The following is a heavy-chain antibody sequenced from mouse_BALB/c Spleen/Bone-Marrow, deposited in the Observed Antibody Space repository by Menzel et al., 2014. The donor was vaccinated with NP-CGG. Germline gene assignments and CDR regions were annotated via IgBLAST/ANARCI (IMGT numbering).Heavy chain of an antibody. D-gene: IGHD2-4*01. Sequence: VMLVESGPGLVAPSQSLSITCTVSGFSLTSYGVHWVRQPPGKGLEWLGVIWAGGSTNYNSALMPRLSISKDNSKSQVFLKMNSLQTDDTATYYCARGLQYYAMDYWGQGTSVTVSS. J-gene: IGHJ4*01. CDR3: ARGLQYYAMDY. V-gene: IGHV2-9*02. CDR2: IWAGGST. CDR1: GFSLTSYG.